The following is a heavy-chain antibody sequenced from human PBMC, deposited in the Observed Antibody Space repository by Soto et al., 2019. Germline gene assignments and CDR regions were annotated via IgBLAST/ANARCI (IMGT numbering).Heavy chain of an antibody. CDR1: GFTVSSNY. D-gene: IGHD5-12*01. V-gene: IGHV3-66*01. Sequence: GGSLRLSCAASGFTVSSNYMNWVRQAPGKGLEWVSVIYSGGSTYYADSVKGRFTISRDNSKNTLYLQMNSLRAEDTAVYFCARDSRAYSGYGRSFDYWGQGTLVTVSS. CDR2: IYSGGST. CDR3: ARDSRAYSGYGRSFDY. J-gene: IGHJ4*02.